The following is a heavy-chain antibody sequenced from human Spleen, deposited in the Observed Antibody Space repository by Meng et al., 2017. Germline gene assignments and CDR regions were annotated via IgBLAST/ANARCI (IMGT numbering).Heavy chain of an antibody. Sequence: GESLKISCAASGFTFSDYYMSWIRQAPGKGLEWVSYISSSGSTIYYADSVKGRFTISRDNAKNSLYLQMNSLRAEDTAVYYCARERAYCGGDCYSGSYYWYFDLWGRGTLVTVSS. CDR2: ISSSGSTI. CDR3: ARERAYCGGDCYSGSYYWYFDL. CDR1: GFTFSDYY. J-gene: IGHJ2*01. V-gene: IGHV3-11*01. D-gene: IGHD2-21*02.